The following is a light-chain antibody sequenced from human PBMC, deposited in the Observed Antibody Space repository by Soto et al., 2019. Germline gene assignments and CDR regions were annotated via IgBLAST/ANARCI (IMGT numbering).Light chain of an antibody. CDR3: QEYNNYAF. CDR1: QSINSW. J-gene: IGKJ3*01. Sequence: DVQMTQSPSTLSASVGDRVTITCRASQSINSWLAWYQQKPGRAPKLLIYKASNLESGVPSRFSGSGSGTEFTLTISSLQPDDFETYYCQEYNNYAFFGPGTKVDI. CDR2: KAS. V-gene: IGKV1-5*03.